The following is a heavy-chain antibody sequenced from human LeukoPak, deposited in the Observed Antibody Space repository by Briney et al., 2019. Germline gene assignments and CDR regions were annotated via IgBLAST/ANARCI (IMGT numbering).Heavy chain of an antibody. CDR2: ISSSSSYI. Sequence: GGSLRLSCAASGFTFSSYAMSWVRQAPGKGLEWVSSISSSSSYIYYADSVKGRFTISRDNAKNSLYLQMNSLRAEDTAVYYCARDESSSWYGDYWGQGTLVTVSS. CDR1: GFTFSSYA. V-gene: IGHV3-21*01. CDR3: ARDESSSWYGDY. D-gene: IGHD6-13*01. J-gene: IGHJ4*02.